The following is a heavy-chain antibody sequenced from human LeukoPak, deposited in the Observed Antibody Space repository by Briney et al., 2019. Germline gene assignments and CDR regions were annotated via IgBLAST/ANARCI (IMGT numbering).Heavy chain of an antibody. J-gene: IGHJ6*03. Sequence: PSETLSLTCTVSGGSFNTHYWSWIRQPPGKGLEWIGYIYNSGSTNYNPSLKSRVTISVDTSKNQFSLKLSSVTAADTAVYYCAGGYKYAYYNYYYMDVWGKGTTVTVSS. CDR1: GGSFNTHY. D-gene: IGHD5-24*01. CDR2: IYNSGST. V-gene: IGHV4-59*11. CDR3: AGGYKYAYYNYYYMDV.